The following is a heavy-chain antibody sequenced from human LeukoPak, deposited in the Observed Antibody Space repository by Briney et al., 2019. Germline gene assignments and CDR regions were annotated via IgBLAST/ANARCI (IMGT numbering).Heavy chain of an antibody. CDR2: ISSSSSYI. D-gene: IGHD3-22*01. Sequence: GGSLRLSCAASGFTFSSYSMNWVRQAPGKGLEWVSSISSSSSYIYYADSVKGQFTISRDNAKNSLHLQMNSLRAEDTAVYYCARVEKYYDSSGYRSWCFDYWGQGTLVTVSS. CDR1: GFTFSSYS. CDR3: ARVEKYYDSSGYRSWCFDY. J-gene: IGHJ4*02. V-gene: IGHV3-21*01.